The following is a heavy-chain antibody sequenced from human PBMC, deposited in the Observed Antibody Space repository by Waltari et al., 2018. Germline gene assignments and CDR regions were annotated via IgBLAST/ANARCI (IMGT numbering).Heavy chain of an antibody. V-gene: IGHV3-30*02. Sequence: QVQLVESGGGVVQPGGSLRLSCAASGFTFSSYGMHWVRQAPGNGLEWVAFIRFYGSNKYYADSVKGRFTISTDNSKNTLYLQMNSLSAEDTAVYYCAKDVVATIERCLDYWGQGPLVTVSS. CDR2: IRFYGSNK. J-gene: IGHJ4*02. D-gene: IGHD5-12*01. CDR3: AKDVVATIERCLDY. CDR1: GFTFSSYG.